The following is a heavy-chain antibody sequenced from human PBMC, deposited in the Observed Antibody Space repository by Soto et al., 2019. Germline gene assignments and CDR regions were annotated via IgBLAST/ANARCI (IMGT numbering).Heavy chain of an antibody. J-gene: IGHJ1*01. CDR2: ISSGSSYI. D-gene: IGHD6-19*01. CDR3: ARDPGSGWEYLQH. V-gene: IGHV3-21*01. Sequence: DSGGGLVKPGGSLRISCAASGFTFSNYGMNWVRQAPGKGLEWVSSISSGSSYIFYADSVKGRFTISRDNAENSLYLQMNSLTAEDSAVYYCARDPGSGWEYLQHWGQGTLVTVSS. CDR1: GFTFSNYG.